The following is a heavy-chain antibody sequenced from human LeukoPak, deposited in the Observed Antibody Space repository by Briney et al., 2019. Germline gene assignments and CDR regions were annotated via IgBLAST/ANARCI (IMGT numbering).Heavy chain of an antibody. J-gene: IGHJ4*02. CDR3: ARDRGADYGDYGENFDY. D-gene: IGHD4-17*01. V-gene: IGHV1-18*01. Sequence: GASVKVSCKASGYTFTSYGISWVRQAPGQGLEWMGWISAYNGNTNYARKLQGRVTMTTDTSTSTAYMELRSLRSDDTAVYYCARDRGADYGDYGENFDYWGQGTLVTVSS. CDR2: ISAYNGNT. CDR1: GYTFTSYG.